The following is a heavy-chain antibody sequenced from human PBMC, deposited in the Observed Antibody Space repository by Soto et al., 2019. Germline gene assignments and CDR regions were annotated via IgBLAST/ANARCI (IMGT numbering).Heavy chain of an antibody. D-gene: IGHD2-15*01. V-gene: IGHV1-18*01. CDR1: GYTFTSYG. Sequence: GASVKVSCKASGYTFTSYGISWVRQAPGQGLEWMGWISAYNGNTNYAQKLQGRVTMTTDTSTSTAYMELRSLRSDDTAVYYCARDIVVVAAYNCFDPWGQGTLVTVSS. J-gene: IGHJ5*02. CDR3: ARDIVVVAAYNCFDP. CDR2: ISAYNGNT.